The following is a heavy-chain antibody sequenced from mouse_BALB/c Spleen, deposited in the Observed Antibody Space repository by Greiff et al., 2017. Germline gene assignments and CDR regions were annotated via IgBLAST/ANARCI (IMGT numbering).Heavy chain of an antibody. J-gene: IGHJ1*01. CDR2: IWAGGST. Sequence: VQGVESGPGLVAPSQSLSITCTVSGFSLTSYGVHWVRQPPGKGLEWLGVIWAGGSTNSNSALMSRLSISKDNSKSQVFLKMNSLQTDDTAMYYCARGYDYDEGDWYVDVWGAGTTVTVSS. V-gene: IGHV2-9*02. D-gene: IGHD2-4*01. CDR1: GFSLTSYG. CDR3: ARGYDYDEGDWYVDV.